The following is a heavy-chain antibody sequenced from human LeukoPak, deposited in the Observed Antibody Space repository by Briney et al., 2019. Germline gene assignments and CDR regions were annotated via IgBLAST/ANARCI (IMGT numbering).Heavy chain of an antibody. D-gene: IGHD6-13*01. V-gene: IGHV1-69*13. J-gene: IGHJ4*02. CDR3: AREGYSSTDTYYFDY. CDR2: IIPIFGTA. Sequence: SVKVSCKASGGTFSSYAISWVRQDPGQGLEWMGGIIPIFGTANYAQKFQGRVTITADESTSTAYMELSSLRSEDTAVYYCAREGYSSTDTYYFDYWGQGTLVTVSS. CDR1: GGTFSSYA.